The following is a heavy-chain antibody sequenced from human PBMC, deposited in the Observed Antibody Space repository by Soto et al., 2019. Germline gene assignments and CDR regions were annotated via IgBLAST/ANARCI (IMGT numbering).Heavy chain of an antibody. CDR2: INPNSGGT. CDR1: GYTFTGYY. D-gene: IGHD6-6*01. Sequence: GASVKVSCKASGYTFTGYYMHWVRQAPGQGLEWMGWINPNSGGTNYAQKFQGWVTMTRDTSISTAYMELSRLRSDDTAVYYCARSRSSSDFYYYGIDVWGQGTTVTVSS. V-gene: IGHV1-2*04. J-gene: IGHJ6*02. CDR3: ARSRSSSDFYYYGIDV.